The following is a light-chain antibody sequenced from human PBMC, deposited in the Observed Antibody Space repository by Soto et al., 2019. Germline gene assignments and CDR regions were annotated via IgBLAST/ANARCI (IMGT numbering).Light chain of an antibody. CDR2: DAS. V-gene: IGKV1-5*01. Sequence: DIQMTQSPSTLSASVGARVTITCRASQSISSCLAWYQHKPGKAPKLLIYDASSLESGVPSRFSGGGSGTEFSPTISSLQPDDFATYYCQQYNSYALTFCQGTKVDIK. J-gene: IGKJ1*01. CDR3: QQYNSYALT. CDR1: QSISSC.